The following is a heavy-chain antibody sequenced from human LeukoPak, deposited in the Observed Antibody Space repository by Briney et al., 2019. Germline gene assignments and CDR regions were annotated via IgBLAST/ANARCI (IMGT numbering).Heavy chain of an antibody. CDR1: GFTFSSHG. CDR2: TSYDGTTK. V-gene: IGHV3-30*18. CDR3: AKDATLFGDQYFDY. Sequence: GGSLRLSCAASGFTFSSHGMHWVRQAPGKALEWVAVTSYDGTTKYYADSEKGRFNISRDNSKNILYLQMNSLRVDDTAVYYCAKDATLFGDQYFDYWGQGTLVIVSS. J-gene: IGHJ4*02. D-gene: IGHD3-10*01.